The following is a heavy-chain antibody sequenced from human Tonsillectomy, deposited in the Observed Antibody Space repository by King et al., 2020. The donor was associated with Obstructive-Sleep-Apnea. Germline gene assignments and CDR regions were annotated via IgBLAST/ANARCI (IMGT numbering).Heavy chain of an antibody. Sequence: VQLVESGGDLVQPGGSLRLSCTASGFTFSNYWMNWVRQAPGKGPVWVSRIHTDGSTTTYADSVKGRFTISRDNAKNTLYLRMNSLRAEDTAVYYCARVAWGDSDRWDHWYFDLWGRGTLVTVSS. CDR1: GFTFSNYW. D-gene: IGHD1-26*01. J-gene: IGHJ2*01. CDR2: IHTDGSTT. V-gene: IGHV3-74*01. CDR3: ARVAWGDSDRWDHWYFDL.